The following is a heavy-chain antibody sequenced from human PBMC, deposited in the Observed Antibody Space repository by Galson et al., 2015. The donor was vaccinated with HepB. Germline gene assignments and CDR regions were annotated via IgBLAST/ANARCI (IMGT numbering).Heavy chain of an antibody. CDR1: GLTFSSYG. CDR3: AKEENSSSWYRALYYYYYYMDV. V-gene: IGHV3-30*18. J-gene: IGHJ6*03. D-gene: IGHD6-13*01. Sequence: LRLSCAASGLTFSSYGMHWVRQAPGKGLEWVAVISYDGSNKYYADSVKGRFTISRDNSKNTLYLQMNSLRAEDTAVYYCAKEENSSSWYRALYYYYYYMDVWGKGTTVTVSS. CDR2: ISYDGSNK.